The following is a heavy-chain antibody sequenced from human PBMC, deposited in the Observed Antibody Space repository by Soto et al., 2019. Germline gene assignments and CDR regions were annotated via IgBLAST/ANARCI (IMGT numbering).Heavy chain of an antibody. CDR3: ARVDYDFWSGHYTDYYYYMDV. D-gene: IGHD3-3*01. Sequence: ASVKVSCKASGYTFTRFGIHWVRQAPGQRLEWMGWINVGNGNTKYSEKLRGRVTISRDTSASTAYMELSSLRSEDTAVYYCARVDYDFWSGHYTDYYYYMDVWGKGTTVTVSS. J-gene: IGHJ6*03. CDR1: GYTFTRFG. V-gene: IGHV1-3*01. CDR2: INVGNGNT.